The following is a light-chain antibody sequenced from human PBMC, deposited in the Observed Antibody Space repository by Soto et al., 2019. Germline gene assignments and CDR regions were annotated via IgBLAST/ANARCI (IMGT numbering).Light chain of an antibody. CDR3: QQYGSSPLT. Sequence: EIVLTQSPGTLSLSPGERATLSCRASQSVSGSYLAWYQQKPGQAPRLLIYGASSRATGIPDRFRGSGSGTDFTLTISRLEPEDFAVYYCQQYGSSPLTFGRGTKVEIK. CDR2: GAS. J-gene: IGKJ4*01. CDR1: QSVSGSY. V-gene: IGKV3-20*01.